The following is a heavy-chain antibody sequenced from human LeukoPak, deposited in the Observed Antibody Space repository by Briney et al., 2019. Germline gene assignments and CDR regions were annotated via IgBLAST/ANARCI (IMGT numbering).Heavy chain of an antibody. D-gene: IGHD6-6*01. CDR2: IWYDGSNK. V-gene: IGHV3-33*06. CDR3: AKGSTSRYSSSSH. CDR1: GFTFSSDG. J-gene: IGHJ4*02. Sequence: GRSLRLSCAASGFTFSSDGMHWVRQAPGKGLEWVAVIWYDGSNKYYADSVKGRFTISRDNSKNTLYLQMNSLRAEDTAVYYCAKGSTSRYSSSSHWGQGTLVTVSS.